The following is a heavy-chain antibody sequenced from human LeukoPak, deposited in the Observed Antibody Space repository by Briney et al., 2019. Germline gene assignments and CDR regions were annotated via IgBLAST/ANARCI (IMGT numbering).Heavy chain of an antibody. CDR3: ARAPGEGWFDP. CDR2: IKQDGSEK. CDR1: GFTFSSYW. Sequence: GGSLRLSCAASGFTFSSYWMSWVRQAPGKGLEWVASIKQDGSEKYYVDSVKGRFTISRDNAKNSLYLQMNSLRAKDAALYYCARAPGEGWFDPWAREPWSPSPQ. D-gene: IGHD4-17*01. J-gene: IGHJ5*02. V-gene: IGHV3-7*01.